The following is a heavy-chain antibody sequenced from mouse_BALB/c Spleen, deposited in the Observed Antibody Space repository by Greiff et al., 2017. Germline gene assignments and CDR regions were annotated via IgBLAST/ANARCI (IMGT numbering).Heavy chain of an antibody. Sequence: VQLQQSGAELVKPGASVKLSCTASGFNIKDTYMHWVKQRPEQGLEWIGRIDPANGNTKYDPKFQGKATITADTSSNTAYLQLSSLTSEDTAVYYYACYDGYYWFAYWGQGTLVTVSA. CDR1: GFNIKDTY. V-gene: IGHV14-3*02. CDR2: IDPANGNT. CDR3: ACYDGYYWFAY. J-gene: IGHJ3*01. D-gene: IGHD2-3*01.